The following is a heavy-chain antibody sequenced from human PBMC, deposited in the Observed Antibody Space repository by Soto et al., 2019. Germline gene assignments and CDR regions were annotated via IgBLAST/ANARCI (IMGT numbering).Heavy chain of an antibody. CDR2: ISSSGSTI. Sequence: EVQLVESGGGLVQPGGSLRLSCAASGFTFSSYEMNWVRQAPGKGLEWVSYISSSGSTIYYADSVKGRFTISRDNAKNSLYLQMNSLRAEDTAVYYCATFPPGRYYYYGMDVLGQGTTVTVSS. J-gene: IGHJ6*02. V-gene: IGHV3-48*03. CDR1: GFTFSSYE. CDR3: ATFPPGRYYYYGMDV.